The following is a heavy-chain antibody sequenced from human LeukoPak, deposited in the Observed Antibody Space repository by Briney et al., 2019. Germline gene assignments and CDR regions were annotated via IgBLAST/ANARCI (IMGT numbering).Heavy chain of an antibody. CDR3: ARVPWGSSGYYYYY. J-gene: IGHJ4*02. Sequence: PGGSLRLSCAASGFTFSSYAMHWVRQAPGKGLEWVAVISYDGSNKYYADSVKGRFTISRDNSKNTLYLQMNSLRAEDTAVYYCARVPWGSSGYYYYYWGQGTLVTVSS. CDR2: ISYDGSNK. D-gene: IGHD3-22*01. CDR1: GFTFSSYA. V-gene: IGHV3-30*04.